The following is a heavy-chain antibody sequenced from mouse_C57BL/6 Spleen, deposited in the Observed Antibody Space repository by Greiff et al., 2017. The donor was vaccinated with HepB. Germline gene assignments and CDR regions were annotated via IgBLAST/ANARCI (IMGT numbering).Heavy chain of an antibody. CDR2: ISDGGSYT. D-gene: IGHD1-1*01. CDR3: ATHYGSSSWGFAY. V-gene: IGHV5-4*03. Sequence: EVKLQESGGGLVKPGGSLKLSCAASGFTFSSYAMSWVRQTPEKRLEWVATISDGGSYTYYPDNVKGRFTISRDNAKNNLYLQMSHLKSEDTAMYYCATHYGSSSWGFAYWGQGTLVTVSA. J-gene: IGHJ3*01. CDR1: GFTFSSYA.